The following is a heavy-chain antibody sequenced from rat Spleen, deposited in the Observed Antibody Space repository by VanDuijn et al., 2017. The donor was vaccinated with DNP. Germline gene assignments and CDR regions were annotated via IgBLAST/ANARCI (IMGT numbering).Heavy chain of an antibody. J-gene: IGHJ3*01. CDR3: TRDFGYNLYVMDV. CDR1: GYTFTSYF. V-gene: IGHV1-43*01. D-gene: IGHD1-4*01. CDR2: INTGSGGT. Sequence: QVQLQQSGAELAKPGSSVKISCKTSGYTFTSYFIFWVKQTTGQGLEYVGYINTGSGGTKYNEKFKGKASLTVDRSSSTSFMQLSSLTPDDSAVYYCTRDFGYNLYVMDVWGQGTLVTVSS.